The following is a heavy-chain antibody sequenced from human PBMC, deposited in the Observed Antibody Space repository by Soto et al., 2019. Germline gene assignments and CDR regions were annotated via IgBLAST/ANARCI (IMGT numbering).Heavy chain of an antibody. CDR1: GFTFRTYE. D-gene: IGHD6-13*01. V-gene: IGHV3-48*03. CDR3: ARDMSSSSRGMDV. Sequence: GGSLRLSCAGSGFTFRTYEMNWVRQAPGKGLEWVSYISDSGTSIYYADSVKGRFTISRDNAKNSLYLQMNSLRAEDTAVYYCARDMSSSSRGMDVWGQGTTVTVPS. CDR2: ISDSGTSI. J-gene: IGHJ6*02.